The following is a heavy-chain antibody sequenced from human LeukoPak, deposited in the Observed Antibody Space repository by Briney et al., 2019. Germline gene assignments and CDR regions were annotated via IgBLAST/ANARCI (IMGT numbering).Heavy chain of an antibody. Sequence: SETVSLTCAVYGGSFCCYYWIWLPQPPGQGLVWIGELNHSRSTNYNPSHESRVNISVDTSKTEFSEKLSSVTAADTGVYYCARGARLLWSFDIWGQGKMVTVSS. CDR2: LNHSRST. D-gene: IGHD3-10*01. CDR1: GGSFCCYY. V-gene: IGHV4-34*01. CDR3: ARGARLLWSFDI. J-gene: IGHJ3*02.